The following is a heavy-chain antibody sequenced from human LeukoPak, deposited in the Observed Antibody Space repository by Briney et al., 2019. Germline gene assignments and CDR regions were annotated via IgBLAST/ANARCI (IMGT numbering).Heavy chain of an antibody. D-gene: IGHD2-2*03. CDR2: IIPIFGTA. Sequence: SVKVSCKASGGTFSSYAISWVRQAPGQGLEWMGGIIPIFGTANYAQKCQGRVTITADESTSTAYMELSSLRSEDTAVYYCARFPVDVVEGDDYWGQGTLVTVSS. CDR1: GGTFSSYA. J-gene: IGHJ4*02. CDR3: ARFPVDVVEGDDY. V-gene: IGHV1-69*01.